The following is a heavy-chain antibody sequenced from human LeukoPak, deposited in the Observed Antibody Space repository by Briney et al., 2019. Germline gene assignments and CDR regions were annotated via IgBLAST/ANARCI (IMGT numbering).Heavy chain of an antibody. CDR2: IIPIFGTA. V-gene: IGHV1-69*05. D-gene: IGHD4-11*01. Sequence: SVKVSCKASGGTFSSYAISWVRQAPGQGLEWMGGIIPIFGTANYAQKFQGRVTITTDESTSPAYMELSSLRSEDTAVYYCAKSNSNYLGPPGTYYYYYMDVWGKGTTVTVSS. CDR3: AKSNSNYLGPPGTYYYYYMDV. CDR1: GGTFSSYA. J-gene: IGHJ6*03.